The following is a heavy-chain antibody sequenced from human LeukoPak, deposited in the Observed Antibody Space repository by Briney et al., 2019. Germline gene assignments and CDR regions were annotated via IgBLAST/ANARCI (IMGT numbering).Heavy chain of an antibody. CDR1: GFSFSSYS. V-gene: IGHV3-21*01. CDR3: ARSLLGSCTGGTCYIDYYGMDV. CDR2: ISSGAAYI. Sequence: KPGGSLRLPCAASGFSFSSYSLNWVRQAPGKGLEWVSSISSGAAYIFYADSLKGRLTISRDNAKNSLYLQMNSLRAEDTAVYYCARSLLGSCTGGTCYIDYYGMDVWGQGTTVTVSS. J-gene: IGHJ6*02. D-gene: IGHD2-15*01.